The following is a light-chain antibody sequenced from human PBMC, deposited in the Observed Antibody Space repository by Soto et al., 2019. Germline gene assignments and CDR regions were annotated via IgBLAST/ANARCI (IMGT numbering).Light chain of an antibody. CDR3: QQFDGN. CDR2: DAS. Sequence: DIQMTQSPSNLAASVGDRVTITCRASPNINTWLAWYQQKAGKAPKVLIYDASTLESGVPSRFSGSGSGTEFTLASTSLQPDDFGTYYCQQFDGNFGPGTKVEFK. J-gene: IGKJ3*01. CDR1: PNINTW. V-gene: IGKV1-5*01.